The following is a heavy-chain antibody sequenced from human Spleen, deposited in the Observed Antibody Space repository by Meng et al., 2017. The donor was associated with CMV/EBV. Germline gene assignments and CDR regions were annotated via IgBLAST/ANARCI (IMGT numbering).Heavy chain of an antibody. CDR2: IYYRGST. D-gene: IGHD3-16*01. Sequence: QGQLQESGPELLKPSQTLSLTCTVSGGSISSGDYYWSWIRQPPGKGLEWIGHIYYRGSTYYNPSLKSRLTISVDTSKNQFSLELSSVTAADTAVYYCARVFGRDYPDSWGRGTLVTVSS. J-gene: IGHJ4*02. CDR3: ARVFGRDYPDS. CDR1: GGSISSGDYY. V-gene: IGHV4-30-4*08.